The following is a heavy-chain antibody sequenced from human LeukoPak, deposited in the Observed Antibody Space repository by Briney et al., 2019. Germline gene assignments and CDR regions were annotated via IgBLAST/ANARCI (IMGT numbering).Heavy chain of an antibody. Sequence: GASVKVSCKASGYTFTGYYMHWVRQAPGQGLEWRGWINPNSGGTNYAQKFQGRVTMTRDTSISTAYMELSRLRSDDTAVYYCARGSSFEYYGDYAFRRPAFDIWGQGTMVTVSS. J-gene: IGHJ3*02. V-gene: IGHV1-2*02. CDR2: INPNSGGT. CDR3: ARGSSFEYYGDYAFRRPAFDI. CDR1: GYTFTGYY. D-gene: IGHD4-17*01.